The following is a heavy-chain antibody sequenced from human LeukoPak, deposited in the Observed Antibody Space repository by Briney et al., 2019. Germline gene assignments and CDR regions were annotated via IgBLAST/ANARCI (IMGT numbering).Heavy chain of an antibody. CDR1: GGSISSSNW. V-gene: IGHV4-4*02. CDR3: ARVYGSGWFKAENWFDP. J-gene: IGHJ5*02. CDR2: IYHSGST. D-gene: IGHD6-19*01. Sequence: SGTLSLTCAVSGGSISSSNWWSWVRQPPGQGLEWIGEIYHSGSTNYNPSLKSRVTISVDKSKNQFSLKLSSVTAADTAVYYCARVYGSGWFKAENWFDPWGQGTLVTVSS.